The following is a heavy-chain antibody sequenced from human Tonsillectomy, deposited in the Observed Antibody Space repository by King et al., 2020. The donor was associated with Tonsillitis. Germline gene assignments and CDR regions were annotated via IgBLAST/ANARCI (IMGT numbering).Heavy chain of an antibody. V-gene: IGHV3-30-3*01. D-gene: IGHD3-22*01. CDR1: GFTFSSYV. CDR3: ARDLPMIVVFGAFDI. Sequence: VQLVESGGGVVQPGRSLRLSCAASGFTFSSYVMHWVRQAPGTGLEWVAVISSDGSDQYYADSVKGRFTISRDNSKNTLYLQMNSLRPEDTAVYYCARDLPMIVVFGAFDIWGQGTVVTVSS. CDR2: ISSDGSDQ. J-gene: IGHJ3*02.